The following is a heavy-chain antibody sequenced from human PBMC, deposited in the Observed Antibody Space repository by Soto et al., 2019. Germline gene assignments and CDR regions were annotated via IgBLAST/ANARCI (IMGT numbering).Heavy chain of an antibody. J-gene: IGHJ6*02. CDR2: ISYDGSNK. V-gene: IGHV3-30-3*01. Sequence: GGSLRLSCAASGFTFSSYAMPWVRQAPGKGLEWVAVISYDGSNKYYADSVKGRFTISRDNSKNTLYLQMNSLRAEDTAVYYCAREVIVGAPYGMDVWGQGTTVTVSS. CDR3: AREVIVGAPYGMDV. CDR1: GFTFSSYA. D-gene: IGHD1-26*01.